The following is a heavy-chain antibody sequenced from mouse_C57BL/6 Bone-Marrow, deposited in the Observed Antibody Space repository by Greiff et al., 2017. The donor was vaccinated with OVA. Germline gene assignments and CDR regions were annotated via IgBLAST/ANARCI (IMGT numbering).Heavy chain of an antibody. J-gene: IGHJ3*01. CDR1: GFSFNTYA. D-gene: IGHD2-2*01. Sequence: EVKLVESGGGLVQPKGSLKLSCAASGFSFNTYAMNWVRQAPGKGLEWVARIRSKSNNYATYYADSVKDRFTISRDDSESMLYLQMNNLKTEDTAMYYCVYGYDGGFAYWGQGTLVTVSA. CDR3: VYGYDGGFAY. V-gene: IGHV10-1*01. CDR2: IRSKSNNYAT.